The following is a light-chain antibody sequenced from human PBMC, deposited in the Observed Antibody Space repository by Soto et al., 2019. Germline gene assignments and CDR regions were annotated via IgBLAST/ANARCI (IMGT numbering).Light chain of an antibody. J-gene: IGLJ2*01. CDR3: AAWDDSLSGVL. CDR1: DSNIGSNT. CDR2: NND. V-gene: IGLV1-44*01. Sequence: QSVRTQPPSASGTPGQRVTISCSGGDSNIGSNTVNWYQQLPGTAPKLLIYNNDQRPSGVPDRFSGSKSGTSASLAISGLQSEDEADYYCAAWDDSLSGVLFGGGTNLTVL.